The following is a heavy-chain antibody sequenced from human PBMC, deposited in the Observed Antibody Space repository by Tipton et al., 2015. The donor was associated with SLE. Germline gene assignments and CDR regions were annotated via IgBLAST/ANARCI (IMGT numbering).Heavy chain of an antibody. J-gene: IGHJ4*02. V-gene: IGHV4-59*02. Sequence: TLSLTCTVSGVSVANYYWSWIRQPPGRGLEWIGFIYYGGTANNNPSLKSRVTISVDRSKNQFSLRLSSVTAADTAVYYCARSEYSDGLLDYWGQGTLVTVSS. CDR1: GVSVANYY. CDR2: IYYGGTA. CDR3: ARSEYSDGLLDY. D-gene: IGHD5-12*01.